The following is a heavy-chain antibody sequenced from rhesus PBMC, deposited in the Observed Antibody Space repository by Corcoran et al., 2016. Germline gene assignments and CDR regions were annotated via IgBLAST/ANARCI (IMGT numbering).Heavy chain of an antibody. Sequence: EVQLVESGGGLVQPGGSLRLSCAASGFTFSSYDMSWVRQAPVKGLEWFSYIIYPGKTIYHADSVKGRFTISRDNAKNSLSLQMSSLRAEDTAVYYCTRDELRVGLDSWGQGVVVTVSS. CDR1: GFTFSSYD. V-gene: IGHV3-136*01. J-gene: IGHJ6*01. CDR3: TRDELRVGLDS. CDR2: IIYPGKTI. D-gene: IGHD1-1*01.